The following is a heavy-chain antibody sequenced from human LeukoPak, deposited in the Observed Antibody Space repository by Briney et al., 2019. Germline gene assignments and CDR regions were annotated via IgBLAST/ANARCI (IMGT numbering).Heavy chain of an antibody. CDR3: ARDNSVRDEAWWFNP. V-gene: IGHV1-46*01. Sequence: ASVKVSCRASGYTFTSYGISWVRQAPGQGPEWMGVISPSGGSTIYAQKFKGRVTLTRDMSTSTDYLELSSLRSEDTAVYYCARDNSVRDEAWWFNPWGQGALVTVSS. CDR2: ISPSGGST. CDR1: GYTFTSYG. J-gene: IGHJ5*02. D-gene: IGHD5-24*01.